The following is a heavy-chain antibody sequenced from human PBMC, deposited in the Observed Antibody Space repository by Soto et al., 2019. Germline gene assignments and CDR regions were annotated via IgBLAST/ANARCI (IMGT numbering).Heavy chain of an antibody. CDR3: ARGGGSYSLDY. V-gene: IGHV1-8*01. CDR1: GYTFSSYD. D-gene: IGHD3-16*02. Sequence: ASVKVSCKASGYTFSSYDINWVRQATGQGPEWMGWMNPNNGNTGYVRKFEGRVTMTSNTSISTAYMELSSLRSEDTAVYYCARGGGSYSLDYWGQGTLVTVSS. CDR2: MNPNNGNT. J-gene: IGHJ4*02.